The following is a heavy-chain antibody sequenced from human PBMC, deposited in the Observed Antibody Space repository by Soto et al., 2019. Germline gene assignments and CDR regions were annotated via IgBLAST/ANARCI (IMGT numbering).Heavy chain of an antibody. CDR1: GGSFSGDY. V-gene: IGHV4-34*01. J-gene: IGHJ4*02. Sequence: PSETLSLGCTVYGGSFSGDYWSWIRQPPGKGRGWIGEINHSGSTNYNPSLKSRVTISVDTSKNQFSLKLSSVTAADTAAYYCARESYDSSGYYGSHWGQGTLVTVSS. CDR3: ARESYDSSGYYGSH. D-gene: IGHD3-22*01. CDR2: INHSGST.